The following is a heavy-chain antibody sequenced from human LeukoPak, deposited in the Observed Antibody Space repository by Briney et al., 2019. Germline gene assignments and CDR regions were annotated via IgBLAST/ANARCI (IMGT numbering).Heavy chain of an antibody. D-gene: IGHD2-2*01. CDR1: RFTLSSYT. CDR3: ASMPSTEIYYFYYMDV. Sequence: GGSLRLSCADSRFTLSSYTMNWVRQAPGKGLEWVSGISANAVSTYYADSVKGRFTISRDNSKNTLYLHMDRLGTEDTAVYYCASMPSTEIYYFYYMDVWGKGTTVTVSS. J-gene: IGHJ6*03. V-gene: IGHV3-23*01. CDR2: ISANAVST.